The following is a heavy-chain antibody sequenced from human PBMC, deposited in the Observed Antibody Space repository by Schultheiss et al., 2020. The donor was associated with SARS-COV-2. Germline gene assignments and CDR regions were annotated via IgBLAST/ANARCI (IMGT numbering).Heavy chain of an antibody. J-gene: IGHJ6*02. CDR3: ARDGYYYYGMDV. CDR2: IYHSGST. CDR1: GGSISSGGYY. V-gene: IGHV4-30-2*01. Sequence: SETLSLTCTVSGGSISSGGYYWSWIRQHPGKGLEWIGYIYHSGSTYYNPSLKSRVTISVDRSKNQFSLKLSSVTAADTAVYYCARDGYYYYGMDVWGQGTTVTVSS.